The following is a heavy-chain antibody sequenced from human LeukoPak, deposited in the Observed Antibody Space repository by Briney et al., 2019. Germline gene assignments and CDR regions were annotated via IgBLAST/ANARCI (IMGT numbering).Heavy chain of an antibody. CDR2: INPNSGGT. D-gene: IGHD6-19*01. J-gene: IGHJ5*01. CDR1: GYTFTGYY. V-gene: IGHV1-2*02. Sequence: ASVKVSCKASGYTFTGYYMYWVRQAPGQGLEWMGWINPNSGGTNYAQKFQGKVTMTRDTSISTAYMELRGLRSDDTAVYYCARDPSNTSGWYIWFDFWGQGTLVTVSS. CDR3: ARDPSNTSGWYIWFDF.